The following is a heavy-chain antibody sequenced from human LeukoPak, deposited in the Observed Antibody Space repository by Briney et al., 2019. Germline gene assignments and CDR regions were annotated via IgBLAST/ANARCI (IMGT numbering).Heavy chain of an antibody. CDR2: ISAYNGNT. CDR3: ARGYYDYVWGSSSPLDY. D-gene: IGHD3-16*01. V-gene: IGHV1-18*01. Sequence: ASVKVSCKACGYTFTSYGISWVRQAPGQGLEWMGWISAYNGNTNYAQKLQGRVTMTTDTSTSTAYMELRSLRSDDTAVYYCARGYYDYVWGSSSPLDYWGQGTLVTVSS. CDR1: GYTFTSYG. J-gene: IGHJ4*02.